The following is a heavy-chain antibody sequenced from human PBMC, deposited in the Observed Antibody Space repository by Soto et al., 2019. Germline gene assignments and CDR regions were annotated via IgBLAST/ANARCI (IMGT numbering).Heavy chain of an antibody. CDR2: INPNSGGT. V-gene: IGHV1-2*04. Sequence: QVQLVQSGAEVKKPGASVKVSCKASGYTFTGYYMHWVRQAPGQGLEWRGWINPNSGGTNYAQKFQGWVTMTRDTSISTAYMELSRLRSDDTAVYYCARKYYYGSGSYWCPYYYGMDVWGQGTTVTVSS. CDR1: GYTFTGYY. J-gene: IGHJ6*02. CDR3: ARKYYYGSGSYWCPYYYGMDV. D-gene: IGHD3-10*01.